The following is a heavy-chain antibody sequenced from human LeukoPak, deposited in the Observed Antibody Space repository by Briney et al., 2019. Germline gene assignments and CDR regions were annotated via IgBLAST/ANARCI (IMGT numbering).Heavy chain of an antibody. Sequence: GGSLRLSCAASGFTFSSYGMHWVRQAPGKGLEWVAVIWYGGSNKYYADSVKGRFTISRDNSKNTLYLQMNSLRAEDTAVYYCAKDLYYYDSSGFNYWGQGTLVTVSS. CDR2: IWYGGSNK. CDR1: GFTFSSYG. CDR3: AKDLYYYDSSGFNY. V-gene: IGHV3-33*06. D-gene: IGHD3-22*01. J-gene: IGHJ4*02.